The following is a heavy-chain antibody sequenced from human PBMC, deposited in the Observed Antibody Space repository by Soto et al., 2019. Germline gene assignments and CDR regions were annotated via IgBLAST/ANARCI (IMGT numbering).Heavy chain of an antibody. Sequence: AQLLESGGGLVQPGESLRLSCAASGFTFNTYAMTWVRQAPGRGLEWVSTISGSGGSTYYADSVKGRFTISRDNSKNTLSLQMNSLRDDDTAVYFCAKGRRSGWAHDVFDIWGQGTMVTVSS. D-gene: IGHD6-19*01. V-gene: IGHV3-23*01. CDR1: GFTFNTYA. J-gene: IGHJ3*02. CDR3: AKGRRSGWAHDVFDI. CDR2: ISGSGGST.